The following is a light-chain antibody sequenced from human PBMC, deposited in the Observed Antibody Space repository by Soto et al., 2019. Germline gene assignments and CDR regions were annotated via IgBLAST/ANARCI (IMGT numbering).Light chain of an antibody. Sequence: QSVLTQPASVSGSPGQSITISCTGTSSDVGGYDYVSWYQLHPGKAPKLMVFEVNNRPSGVSYRFSGSKSGNTASLTISGLPAEDEADYYCCSYAGSSTYVLGTGNKVTVL. V-gene: IGLV2-14*01. J-gene: IGLJ1*01. CDR1: SSDVGGYDY. CDR2: EVN. CDR3: CSYAGSSTYV.